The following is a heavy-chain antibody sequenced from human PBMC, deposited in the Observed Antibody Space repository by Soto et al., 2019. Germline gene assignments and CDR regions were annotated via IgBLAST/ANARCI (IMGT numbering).Heavy chain of an antibody. J-gene: IGHJ4*02. CDR1: GFSFDVYW. D-gene: IGHD3-10*01. V-gene: IGHV3-7*01. CDR3: ARDPDGYFGSGSFFDF. CDR2: IKQDGSEK. Sequence: EVQLVESGGGLVQPGGSLRLSCAASGFSFDVYWMSWVRQAPGKGLEWVANIKQDGSEKYYVDSVKGRFTISRDNAKNSLSLQMNSLRAEDTPVYYCARDPDGYFGSGSFFDFWGQGTPVTVSP.